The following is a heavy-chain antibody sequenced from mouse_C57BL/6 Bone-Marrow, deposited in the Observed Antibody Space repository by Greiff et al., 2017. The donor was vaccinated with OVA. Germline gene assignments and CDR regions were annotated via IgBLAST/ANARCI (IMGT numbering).Heavy chain of an antibody. D-gene: IGHD2-1*01. CDR3: ARGYYGNYEGWFAY. CDR2: IYPGSGNT. Sequence: QVQLKESGAELVRPGASVKLSCKASGYTFTDYYINWVKQRPGQGLEWIARIYPGSGNTYYNEKFKGKATLTAEKSSSTAYMQLSSLTSEDSAVYFCARGYYGNYEGWFAYWGQGTLVTVSA. V-gene: IGHV1-76*01. CDR1: GYTFTDYY. J-gene: IGHJ3*01.